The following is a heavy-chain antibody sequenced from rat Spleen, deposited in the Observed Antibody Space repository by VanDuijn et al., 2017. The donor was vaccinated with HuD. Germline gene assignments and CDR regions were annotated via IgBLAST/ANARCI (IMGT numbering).Heavy chain of an antibody. D-gene: IGHD1-6*01. V-gene: IGHV5-20*01. Sequence: EVQLVESGGGLVQPGRSLKLSCAASGFTFSDYYMAWVRQAPTKGLEWVASIRHDGGSTYYRDSVKGRFTISRDNAESTLYLQMDSLRSEDTATYYCARRHYVYTDYFDYWGQGVMVTVSS. CDR2: IRHDGGST. CDR1: GFTFSDYY. J-gene: IGHJ2*01. CDR3: ARRHYVYTDYFDY.